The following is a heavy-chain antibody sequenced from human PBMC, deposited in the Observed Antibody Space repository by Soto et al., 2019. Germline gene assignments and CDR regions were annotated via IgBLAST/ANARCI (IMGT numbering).Heavy chain of an antibody. J-gene: IGHJ6*02. V-gene: IGHV4-4*07. CDR1: GVSISSYY. Sequence: KTSGTLSLTCTASGVSISSYYWSWIRQPAGRGLEWVCRIYTSGSTNYNPALKIRVTMFADTTTNHFSLMLSSVTGAAAALNYCGREGGGGSTSYYGMDFWGQGTTVTVSS. CDR2: IYTSGST. CDR3: GREGGGGSTSYYGMDF. D-gene: IGHD3-16*01.